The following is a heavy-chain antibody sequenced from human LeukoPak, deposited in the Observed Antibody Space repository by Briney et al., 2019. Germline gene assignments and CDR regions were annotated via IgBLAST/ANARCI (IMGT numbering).Heavy chain of an antibody. CDR1: GYTFTGYY. J-gene: IGHJ4*02. CDR3: ARDRDYGSGTYYNYY. V-gene: IGHV1-2*06. D-gene: IGHD3-10*01. Sequence: ASLKVSCKASGYTFTGYYIHWVRQAPGQGLEWMGRINPNSGGTNYAQKFQDRVTMTRDTSISTAYMELSRLRSDDTAVYYCARDRDYGSGTYYNYYWGQGTLVTVSS. CDR2: INPNSGGT.